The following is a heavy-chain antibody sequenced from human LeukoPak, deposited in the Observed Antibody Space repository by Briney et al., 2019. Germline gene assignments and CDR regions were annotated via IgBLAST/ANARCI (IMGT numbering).Heavy chain of an antibody. J-gene: IGHJ4*02. V-gene: IGHV3-23*01. D-gene: IGHD5-12*01. CDR2: IRGSGGST. CDR1: GFTFSDYA. Sequence: PGGSLRLSCAASGFTFSDYAMTWVRQAPGMGLEWVSAIRGSGGSTYYAGSVKGRFTISRDNSKNTLYLQMNSLRAEDTAVYYCAKESIRHRSDFDFWGQGTLVTVSS. CDR3: AKESIRHRSDFDF.